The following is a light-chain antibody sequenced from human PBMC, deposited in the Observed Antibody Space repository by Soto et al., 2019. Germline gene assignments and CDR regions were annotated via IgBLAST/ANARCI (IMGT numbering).Light chain of an antibody. Sequence: IQMTQSPSSLSASVGDRVTITCRASQDISSDLGWYQQKPGKAPKLLIYAASTLQSGVPSKFSGSGSGTYFTLTISSLQAEDSASYYCLQDHEHLTFGGGTSVEIK. J-gene: IGKJ4*01. CDR3: LQDHEHLT. V-gene: IGKV1-6*01. CDR1: QDISSD. CDR2: AAS.